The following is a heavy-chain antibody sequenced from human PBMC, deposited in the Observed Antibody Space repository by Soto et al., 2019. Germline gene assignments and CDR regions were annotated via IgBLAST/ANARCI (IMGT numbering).Heavy chain of an antibody. V-gene: IGHV1-3*01. CDR1: GYTFTSYA. J-gene: IGHJ4*02. CDR2: INAGNGNT. CDR3: ARREWDGDYYNY. Sequence: QVQLVQSGAEVKKPGASVKVSCKASGYTFTSYAMHWVRQAPGQRLEWMGWINAGNGNTKYSQKFQGRVTITRDTSASTAYMGLSSLRSEDTAVYYCARREWDGDYYNYWGQGTLVTVSS. D-gene: IGHD4-17*01.